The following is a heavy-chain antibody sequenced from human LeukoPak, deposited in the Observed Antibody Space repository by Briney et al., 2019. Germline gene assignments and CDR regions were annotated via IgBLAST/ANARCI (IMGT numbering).Heavy chain of an antibody. CDR3: ARESSSGWYFFDY. CDR1: GFTFSSYA. J-gene: IGHJ4*02. D-gene: IGHD6-19*01. CDR2: ISYDGSNK. V-gene: IGHV3-30*04. Sequence: GGSLRLSCVASGFTFSSYAMHWVRQAPGKGLEWVAVISYDGSNKYYADSVKGRFTISRDNSKNTLYLQMNSLRAEDTAVYYCARESSSGWYFFDYWGQGTLVTVSS.